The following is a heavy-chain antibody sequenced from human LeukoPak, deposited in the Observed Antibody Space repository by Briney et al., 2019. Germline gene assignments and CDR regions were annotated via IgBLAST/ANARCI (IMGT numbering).Heavy chain of an antibody. Sequence: GGSLRLSCAASGFTFSSCAMSGVRQAPGKGLEWVSAISGSGGSTYYADSVKGRFTISRDNSKNTLYLQMNSLRAEDTAVYYCAKDQKSGVDTAMASWGQGTLVTVSS. CDR2: ISGSGGST. V-gene: IGHV3-23*01. J-gene: IGHJ4*02. CDR1: GFTFSSCA. CDR3: AKDQKSGVDTAMAS. D-gene: IGHD5-18*01.